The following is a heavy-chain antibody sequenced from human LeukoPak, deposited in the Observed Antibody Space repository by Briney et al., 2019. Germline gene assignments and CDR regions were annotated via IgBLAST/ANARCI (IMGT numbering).Heavy chain of an antibody. V-gene: IGHV4-4*07. Sequence: PSETLSLTCTVSGGSISSYYWSWIRQPAGKGLEWIGRIYTSGSTNYNPSLKSRVTMSVDTSKNQFSLKLSSVTAADTAVYYCAGPFFWSGYYDAFDIWGQGTMVTVSS. CDR2: IYTSGST. J-gene: IGHJ3*02. CDR1: GGSISSYY. D-gene: IGHD3-3*01. CDR3: AGPFFWSGYYDAFDI.